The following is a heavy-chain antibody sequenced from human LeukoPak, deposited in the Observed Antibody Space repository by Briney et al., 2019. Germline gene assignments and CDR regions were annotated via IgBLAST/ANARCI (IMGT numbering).Heavy chain of an antibody. V-gene: IGHV3-74*01. CDR1: GFTFSSYW. CDR3: ARVGYYYDSSGYYPFDY. J-gene: IGHJ4*02. D-gene: IGHD3-22*01. CDR2: INSDGSST. Sequence: PGGSLRLSCAASGFTFSSYWMHWVRQAPGKGLVWVSRINSDGSSTSYADSVKGRFTISRDNAKNTLYLQMNSLRAEDTAVYYCARVGYYYDSSGYYPFDYWGQGTLVTVSS.